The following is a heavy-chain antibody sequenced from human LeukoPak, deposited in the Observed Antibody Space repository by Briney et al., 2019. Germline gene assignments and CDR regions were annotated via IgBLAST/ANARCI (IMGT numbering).Heavy chain of an antibody. J-gene: IGHJ4*02. CDR2: IIPIFGTA. V-gene: IGHV1-69*06. Sequence: PGASVKVSCKASGYTFTSYDINWVRQATGQGLEWMGGIIPIFGTANYAQKFQGRVTITADKSTSTAYMELSSLRSEDTAVYYCARDSISGYCSSTSCYDLGYWGQGTLVTVSS. CDR1: GYTFTSYD. D-gene: IGHD2-2*03. CDR3: ARDSISGYCSSTSCYDLGY.